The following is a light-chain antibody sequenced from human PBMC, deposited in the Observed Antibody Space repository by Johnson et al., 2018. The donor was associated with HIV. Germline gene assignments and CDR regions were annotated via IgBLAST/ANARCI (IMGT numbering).Light chain of an antibody. CDR2: ENN. CDR1: SSNIGNNY. V-gene: IGLV1-51*01. J-gene: IGLJ1*01. CDR3: GTWDSSLGAYV. Sequence: QSVLTQPPSVSAAPGQKVTISCSGSSSNIGNNYVSWYQQLPGTAPKLLIYENNKRPSGIPDRFSGSKSGTSATLGITGLQIGSEADYYCGTWDSSLGAYVFGTGTKVTVL.